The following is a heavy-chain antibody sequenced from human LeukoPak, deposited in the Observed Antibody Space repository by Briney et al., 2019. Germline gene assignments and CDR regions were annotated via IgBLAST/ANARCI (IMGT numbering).Heavy chain of an antibody. CDR1: GYTFTSYA. CDR3: ATAITIFGVTANWFDP. J-gene: IGHJ5*02. Sequence: ASVKVSCKASGYTFTSYAIHWVRQAPGQRLEWMGWISAGNGNTRYSQNFQGRVTMTEDTSTDTAYMELSSLRSEDTAVYYCATAITIFGVTANWFDPWGQGTLVTVSS. D-gene: IGHD3-3*01. V-gene: IGHV1-3*01. CDR2: ISAGNGNT.